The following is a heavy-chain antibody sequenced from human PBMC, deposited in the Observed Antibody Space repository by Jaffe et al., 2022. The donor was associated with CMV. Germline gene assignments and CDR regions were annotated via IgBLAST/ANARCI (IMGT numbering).Heavy chain of an antibody. Sequence: QAQLVQSGAEVKKPGASVKVSCQASGYTFISHYMHWVRQAPGQGLEWLGIINPNGGSTSYAQKFQGRVTMTRDTSTSTVYMELSSLRSEDTAVYYCARDQYRSSKFVVVAAAAYYYYYGMDVWGQGTTVTVSS. CDR3: ARDQYRSSKFVVVAAAAYYYYYGMDV. D-gene: IGHD2-15*01. CDR2: INPNGGST. V-gene: IGHV1-46*01. CDR1: GYTFISHY. J-gene: IGHJ6*02.